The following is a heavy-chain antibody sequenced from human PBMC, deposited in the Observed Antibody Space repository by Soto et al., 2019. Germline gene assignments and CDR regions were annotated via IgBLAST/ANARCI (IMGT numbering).Heavy chain of an antibody. D-gene: IGHD2-2*02. V-gene: IGHV5-51*01. J-gene: IGHJ4*02. CDR3: ARHESVDTVLFDY. Sequence: PREAFRISWRGSGYSFTSGWIRWVLQMPGKGLEWMGIIFPGDSDTRYSPSFQGQVTISADKSISTAYLQWSSLKASDTAMYYCARHESVDTVLFDYWGQGTLVTVSS. CDR2: IFPGDSDT. CDR1: GYSFTSGW.